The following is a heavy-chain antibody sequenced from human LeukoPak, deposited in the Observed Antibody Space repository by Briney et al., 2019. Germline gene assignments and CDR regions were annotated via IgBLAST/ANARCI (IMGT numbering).Heavy chain of an antibody. J-gene: IGHJ4*02. V-gene: IGHV3-23*01. Sequence: GGSLRLSCAASGFTFSSYAMSWVRQAPGKGLEWVSAISGSGGGTYYADSVKGRFTISRDNSKNTLYLQMNSLRAEDTAVYYCAKHGYSSGWYYFDYWGQGTLVTVSS. CDR1: GFTFSSYA. CDR2: ISGSGGGT. D-gene: IGHD6-19*01. CDR3: AKHGYSSGWYYFDY.